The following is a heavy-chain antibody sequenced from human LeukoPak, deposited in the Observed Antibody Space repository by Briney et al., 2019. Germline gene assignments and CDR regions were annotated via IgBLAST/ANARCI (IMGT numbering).Heavy chain of an antibody. CDR3: ARDESEAAALTNWFDP. J-gene: IGHJ5*02. Sequence: SETLSLTCTVSGGSISSSSYYWGWIRQPPGKGLEWIGSMYYSGSTYYNPSLKSRVTISVDTSKNQFSLKLSSVTAADTAVYYCARDESEAAALTNWFDPWGQGTLVTVSS. D-gene: IGHD6-13*01. V-gene: IGHV4-39*07. CDR1: GGSISSSSYY. CDR2: MYYSGST.